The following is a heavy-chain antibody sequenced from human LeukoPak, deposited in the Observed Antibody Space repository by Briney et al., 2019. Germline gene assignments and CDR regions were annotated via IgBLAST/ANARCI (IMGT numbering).Heavy chain of an antibody. D-gene: IGHD6-13*01. CDR3: ASGESSSWYSDY. Sequence: ASVKVSCKASGYTFTDYYMQWVRQAPGQGLEWMGWINPSSGGTNYAQKFQGRVTMTRDTSTSTAYMDLSRLRSDDTAVYYCASGESSSWYSDYWGQGTLVTVSS. CDR2: INPSSGGT. J-gene: IGHJ4*02. V-gene: IGHV1-2*02. CDR1: GYTFTDYY.